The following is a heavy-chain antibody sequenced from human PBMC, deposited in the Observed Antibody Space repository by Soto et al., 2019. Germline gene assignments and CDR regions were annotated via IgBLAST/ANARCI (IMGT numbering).Heavy chain of an antibody. V-gene: IGHV1-69*01. D-gene: IGHD5-18*01. J-gene: IGHJ6*02. CDR3: MRVLGYTFEPGKTRYYAMDV. Sequence: QVQLVQSGAEVKKPGSSVTVPCKTSGGTFSKDAINWVRQAPGQGLEWMGLLIPVFGSPIYAQKFQGRIRITADESTSTAFMDLSSLRSEDTAVYYCMRVLGYTFEPGKTRYYAMDVWGQGTTVSVSS. CDR2: LIPVFGSP. CDR1: GGTFSKDA.